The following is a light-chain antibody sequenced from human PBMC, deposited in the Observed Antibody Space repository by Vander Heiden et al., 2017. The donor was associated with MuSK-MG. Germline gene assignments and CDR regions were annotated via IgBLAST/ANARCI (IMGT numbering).Light chain of an antibody. CDR2: DAS. Sequence: DIQMTQSPSTLSASVGDRVTITCRASQSVSNWLAWYQQKPGKAPKLLIYDASTLETGVPSRFSGSGYGTEFTLTISSRQPDDFAAYYCQQYNSYSPPTFGQGTKLEIK. CDR3: QQYNSYSPPT. V-gene: IGKV1-5*01. CDR1: QSVSNW. J-gene: IGKJ2*01.